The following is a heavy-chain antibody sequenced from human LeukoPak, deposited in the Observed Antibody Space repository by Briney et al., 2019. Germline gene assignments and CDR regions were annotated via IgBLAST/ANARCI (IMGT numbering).Heavy chain of an antibody. J-gene: IGHJ4*02. CDR3: GRRPAVDGPIDN. CDR1: GGPVHRSF. Sequence: KTSETLSLTCVVSGGPVHRSFWTWVRQPPGKGLEWIGRIYSSGTTDYSPSLKSRLTIAIDTSKNQFSLRLASVTAADTAVYYCGRRPAVDGPIDNWGQGILVAVSS. CDR2: IYSSGTT. V-gene: IGHV4-59*02. D-gene: IGHD3/OR15-3a*01.